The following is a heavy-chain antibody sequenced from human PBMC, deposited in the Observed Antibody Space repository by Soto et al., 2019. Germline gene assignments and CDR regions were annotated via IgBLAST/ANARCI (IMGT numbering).Heavy chain of an antibody. J-gene: IGHJ6*02. Sequence: EASVKVSCKASGYTFTSYGISWVRQAPGQGLEWMGWISAYNGNTNYAQKLQGRVTMTTDTSTSTAYMELRSLRSDDTAVYYRARDGNYGYDRYYYGMDVWGQGTTVTVSS. D-gene: IGHD5-12*01. CDR2: ISAYNGNT. CDR3: ARDGNYGYDRYYYGMDV. CDR1: GYTFTSYG. V-gene: IGHV1-18*01.